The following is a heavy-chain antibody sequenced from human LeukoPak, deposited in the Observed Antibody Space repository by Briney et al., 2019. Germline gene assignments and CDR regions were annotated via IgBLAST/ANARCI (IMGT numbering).Heavy chain of an antibody. D-gene: IGHD4-17*01. J-gene: IGHJ4*02. CDR2: AADSGST. Sequence: SETLSLTCTVSGDSMSDYFWTWIRQPPGKGLEWIGYAADSGSTNYSPSFKSRVTISVDSSTNHFSLRLTSVTAADTAIYYCAAMTTVTMYFYFFDSWGQGTLVTVSS. V-gene: IGHV4-59*01. CDR1: GDSMSDYF. CDR3: AAMTTVTMYFYFFDS.